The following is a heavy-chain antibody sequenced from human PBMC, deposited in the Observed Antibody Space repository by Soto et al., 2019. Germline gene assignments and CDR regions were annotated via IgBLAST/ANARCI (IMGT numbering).Heavy chain of an antibody. Sequence: SGPKLVNPTQTLTLTCTFSGLSLSTTGVGVSWIRRPPGKALEWLALIYWHDDKRYSPSLKSRLTITKDTSKNQVVLTMTNMDPVDTATYYCAHRGGATVGLYYFDYWGQGALVTVSS. CDR2: IYWHDDK. J-gene: IGHJ4*02. CDR3: AHRGGATVGLYYFDY. D-gene: IGHD3-16*01. CDR1: GLSLSTTGVG. V-gene: IGHV2-5*01.